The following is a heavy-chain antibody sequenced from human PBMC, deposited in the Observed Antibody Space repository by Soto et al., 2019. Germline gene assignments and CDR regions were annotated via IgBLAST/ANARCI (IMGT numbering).Heavy chain of an antibody. Sequence: QVQLVQSGAEVKKPGASVKVSCKASGYTFTSYAMHWVRQAPGQRLEWMGWINAGNGNTKYSQKFQGRVTITRDTSASTAYMELSSLRSEDTAVYYCARDRRVLAARPSDYYYYMDVWGKGTTVTVSS. CDR2: INAGNGNT. V-gene: IGHV1-3*01. CDR1: GYTFTSYA. D-gene: IGHD6-6*01. J-gene: IGHJ6*03. CDR3: ARDRRVLAARPSDYYYYMDV.